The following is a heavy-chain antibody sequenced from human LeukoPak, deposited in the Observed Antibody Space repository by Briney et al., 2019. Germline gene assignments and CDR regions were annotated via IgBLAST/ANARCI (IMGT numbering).Heavy chain of an antibody. J-gene: IGHJ4*02. Sequence: GGSLRLSCAASGFTFSSYGMHWVRQAPGKGLEWVAVISYDGSNKYYADSVKGRFTISRDNSKYTLYLQMNSLRAEDTAVYYCAKVRVLRLRYFDWELDYWGQGTLVTVSS. CDR3: AKVRVLRLRYFDWELDY. CDR2: ISYDGSNK. CDR1: GFTFSSYG. V-gene: IGHV3-30*18. D-gene: IGHD3-9*01.